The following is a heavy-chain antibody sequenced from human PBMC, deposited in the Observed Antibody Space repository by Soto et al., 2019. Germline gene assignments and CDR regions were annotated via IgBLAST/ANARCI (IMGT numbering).Heavy chain of an antibody. J-gene: IGHJ4*02. V-gene: IGHV4-39*01. CDR3: ARLEGLATISYYFDF. Sequence: QLQLQESGPGLVKPSETLSLTCSVSGDSINSDKYYWGWIRQPPGKGLEWIGSIYYRGNTYSNPSLQTRVTISRDKSKSQFSLKLNSVTAPDSAVYFCARLEGLATISYYFDFWGQGALVTVSS. CDR1: GDSINSDKYY. CDR2: IYYRGNT. D-gene: IGHD3-9*01.